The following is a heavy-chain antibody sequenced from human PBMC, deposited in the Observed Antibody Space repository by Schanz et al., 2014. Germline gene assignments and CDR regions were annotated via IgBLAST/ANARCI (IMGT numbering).Heavy chain of an antibody. CDR1: GFTFSSYA. Sequence: QVQLVESGGGVVQPGRSLRLSCAASGFTFSSYAMRWVRQAPGKGLEWVALSSYDVSIKDYSDSVKGRFTISRDNSKDTLYLQMNSLRDEDTALYYCAKDRQTTVNRVGYYYGMDVWGQGTTVTVSS. D-gene: IGHD4-4*01. CDR2: SSYDVSIK. CDR3: AKDRQTTVNRVGYYYGMDV. J-gene: IGHJ6*02. V-gene: IGHV3-30*04.